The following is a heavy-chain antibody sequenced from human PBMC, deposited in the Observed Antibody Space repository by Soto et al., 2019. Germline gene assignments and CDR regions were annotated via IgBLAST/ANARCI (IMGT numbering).Heavy chain of an antibody. D-gene: IGHD3-3*01. CDR2: IKSKTDGGTT. V-gene: IGHV3-15*07. CDR1: GFTFSNAW. J-gene: IGHJ3*02. Sequence: GGSLRLSCAASGFTFSNAWMNWVRQAPGKGLEWVGRIKSKTDGGTTDYAAPVKGRFTISRDDSKNTLYLQMNSLNTEDTAVYYCTTTVLYYDFWSGYFAQDDAFDIWGQGTMVTVSS. CDR3: TTTVLYYDFWSGYFAQDDAFDI.